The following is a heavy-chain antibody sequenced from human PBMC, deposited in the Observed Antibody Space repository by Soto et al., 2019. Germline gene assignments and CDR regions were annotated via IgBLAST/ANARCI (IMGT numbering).Heavy chain of an antibody. CDR3: ARGGVFFFAAPTNPFDY. CDR2: MKPNSGNT. Sequence: QVQLVQSGAEVKKPGASVKVSCKASGYTFTSYDIHWVRQATGQGLERKGWMKPNSGNTGYAKKFQGRVTMTRNTSISTAYMELCSLRSEDTAVYYCARGGVFFFAAPTNPFDYWGQGTLVTVSS. V-gene: IGHV1-8*01. CDR1: GYTFTSYD. J-gene: IGHJ4*02. D-gene: IGHD3-10*01.